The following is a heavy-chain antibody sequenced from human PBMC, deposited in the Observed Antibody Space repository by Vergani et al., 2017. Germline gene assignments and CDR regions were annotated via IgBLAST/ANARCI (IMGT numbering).Heavy chain of an antibody. J-gene: IGHJ4*02. CDR1: GFTFSTYA. D-gene: IGHD6-19*01. CDR2: IYSGGST. V-gene: IGHV3-66*02. CDR3: ARQTGYSSGFDY. Sequence: EVQLLESGGGLVQPGGSLRLSCAASGFTFSTYAMTWVRQAPGKGLEWVSIIYSGGSTYYAESVKGRLTISRDNSDNTLYLQMNSLRTEDTAVYYCARQTGYSSGFDYWGQGTLVTVSS.